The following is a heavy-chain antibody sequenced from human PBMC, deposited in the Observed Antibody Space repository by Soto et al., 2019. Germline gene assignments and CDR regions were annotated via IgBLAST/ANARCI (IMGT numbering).Heavy chain of an antibody. V-gene: IGHV3-53*01. CDR1: GFTVSSSNY. Sequence: EVQLVESGGGLIQPGGSLRLSCVVSGFTVSSSNYMSWVRQAPGKGLEWVSVIYTGGTTYYADSVKGRFTISRDNSRTTLYLQMNSPSAEDTAVYYCHGYGYWGQGTLVTVSS. CDR3: HGYGY. D-gene: IGHD5-12*01. J-gene: IGHJ4*02. CDR2: IYTGGTT.